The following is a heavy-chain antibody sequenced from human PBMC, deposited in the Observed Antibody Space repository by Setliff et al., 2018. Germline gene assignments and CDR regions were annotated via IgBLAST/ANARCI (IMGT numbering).Heavy chain of an antibody. Sequence: ASVKVSCKASGYTFPSYGLSWVRQAPGQGLEWMGWISAYNGNTNYAQRLQGRVTMTTDTSTSTAYMELRSLRSDDTAVYYCARDQGGDYYDSSGYGVDYYMDVWGKGTTVTVSS. CDR2: ISAYNGNT. CDR3: ARDQGGDYYDSSGYGVDYYMDV. CDR1: GYTFPSYG. V-gene: IGHV1-18*01. D-gene: IGHD3-22*01. J-gene: IGHJ6*03.